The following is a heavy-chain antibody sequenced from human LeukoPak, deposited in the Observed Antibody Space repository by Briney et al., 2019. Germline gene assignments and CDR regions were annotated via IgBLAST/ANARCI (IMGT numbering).Heavy chain of an antibody. CDR1: GFTVNRYS. D-gene: IGHD6-19*01. V-gene: IGHV3-48*02. CDR3: ARDSGSGWSNDY. Sequence: QSGGSLRLSCVASGFTVNRYSMNWVRQAPGKGLEWVSYFGWSGTTIYYADSVKGRFTISRDSARNSLYLQMNSLRDEDSAVYYCARDSGSGWSNDYWGQGTLVTVSS. J-gene: IGHJ4*02. CDR2: FGWSGTTI.